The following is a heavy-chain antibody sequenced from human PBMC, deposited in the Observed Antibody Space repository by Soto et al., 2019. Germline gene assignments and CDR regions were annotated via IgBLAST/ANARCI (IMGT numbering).Heavy chain of an antibody. CDR2: ISSSSSYI. Sequence: GGSLRLSCAASGFTFSSYSMNWVRQAPGKGLEWVSSISSSSSYIYYADSVKGRFTISRDNAKNSLYLQMNSLRAEDAAVYYCARGQQPGGYYYYGMDVWGQGTTVTVSS. CDR1: GFTFSSYS. J-gene: IGHJ6*02. D-gene: IGHD6-13*01. V-gene: IGHV3-21*01. CDR3: ARGQQPGGYYYYGMDV.